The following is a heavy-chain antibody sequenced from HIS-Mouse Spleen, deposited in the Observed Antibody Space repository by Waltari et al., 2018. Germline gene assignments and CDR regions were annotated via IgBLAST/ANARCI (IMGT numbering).Heavy chain of an antibody. Sequence: QLQLQESGPGLVKPSETLALTCTVSGGSIRSSSHYCGWSRQPPGKGLEWIGSIYYSGSTYYNPSLKSRVTISVDTSKNQFSLKLSSVTAADTAVYYCAREIPYSSSWYDWYFDLWGRGTLVTVSS. V-gene: IGHV4-39*07. J-gene: IGHJ2*01. CDR1: GGSIRSSSHY. CDR2: IYYSGST. CDR3: AREIPYSSSWYDWYFDL. D-gene: IGHD6-13*01.